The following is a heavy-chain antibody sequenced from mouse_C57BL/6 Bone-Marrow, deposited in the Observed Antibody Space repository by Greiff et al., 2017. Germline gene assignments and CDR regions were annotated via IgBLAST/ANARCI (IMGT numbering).Heavy chain of an antibody. CDR3: SSFDGNYFDY. D-gene: IGHD2-3*01. Sequence: EVKLQESGAELVRPGASVKLSCTASGFNIKDDYIHWVKQRPEQGLEWIGWIDPEIGDTEYASKFQGKATITSDTSSNTAYLQLSSLTSEDTAVYYCSSFDGNYFDYWGQGTTLTVSS. CDR1: GFNIKDDY. V-gene: IGHV14-4*01. J-gene: IGHJ2*01. CDR2: IDPEIGDT.